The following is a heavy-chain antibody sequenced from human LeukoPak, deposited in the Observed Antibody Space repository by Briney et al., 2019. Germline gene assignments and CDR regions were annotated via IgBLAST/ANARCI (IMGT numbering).Heavy chain of an antibody. V-gene: IGHV3-53*01. J-gene: IGHJ4*02. D-gene: IGHD1-14*01. CDR1: GFTVITNG. Sequence: GGSLRLSCAACGFTVITNGMTWVRQAPGKGLDWVSVLYSDGNTKYADSVQGRFTISRDNSKNTLYLEMNSLSADDTAVYYCARGVEPLAANTLAYWGQGTLVTVSS. CDR3: ARGVEPLAANTLAY. CDR2: LYSDGNT.